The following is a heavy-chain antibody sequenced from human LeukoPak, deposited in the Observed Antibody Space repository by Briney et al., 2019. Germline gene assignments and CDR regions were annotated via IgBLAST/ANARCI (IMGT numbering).Heavy chain of an antibody. CDR2: INHSGST. Sequence: LRLSCAASGFTCSSCSMNWVRQPPGKGLRWIGEINHSGSTNYNPSLKSRVTISVDTSKNQFSLKLSSVTAADTAVYYCARAPRRFGVAQKPHFPFDYWGQGTLVTVSS. V-gene: IGHV4-34*01. J-gene: IGHJ4*02. D-gene: IGHD3-3*01. CDR3: ARAPRRFGVAQKPHFPFDY. CDR1: GFTCSSCS.